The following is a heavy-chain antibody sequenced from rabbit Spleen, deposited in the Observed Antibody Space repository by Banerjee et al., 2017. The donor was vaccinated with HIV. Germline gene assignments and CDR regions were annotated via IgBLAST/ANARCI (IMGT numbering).Heavy chain of an antibody. CDR1: GVSFSGDSY. D-gene: IGHD8-1*01. CDR2: IEGGSSTFS. J-gene: IGHJ6*01. V-gene: IGHV1S40*01. CDR3: ARDSGSSFSSYGMDL. Sequence: QSLEESGGDLVKPGASLTLTCIASGVSFSGDSYMCWVRQAPGKGLEWIACIEGGSSTFSYFASWAKGRFTCSKASSTTVTLQMTSLTAADTATYFCARDSGSSFSSYGMDLWGPGTLVTVS.